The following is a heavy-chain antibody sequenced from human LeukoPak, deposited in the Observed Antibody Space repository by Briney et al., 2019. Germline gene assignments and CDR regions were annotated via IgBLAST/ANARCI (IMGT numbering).Heavy chain of an antibody. J-gene: IGHJ4*02. V-gene: IGHV3-23*01. Sequence: GGSLRLSCAASGFSFSSYATSWVRQAPGKGLEWVSAISGSGSTPHYADSVKGRFTISRDNSKNTLYLQMNSLRAEDTAVYYCAKSLGDSSSWYNFDYWGQGTRVTVSS. D-gene: IGHD6-13*01. CDR3: AKSLGDSSSWYNFDY. CDR1: GFSFSSYA. CDR2: ISGSGSTP.